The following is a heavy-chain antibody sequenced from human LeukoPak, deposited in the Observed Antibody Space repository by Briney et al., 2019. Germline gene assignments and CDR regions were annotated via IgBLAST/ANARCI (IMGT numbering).Heavy chain of an antibody. J-gene: IGHJ4*02. CDR2: IHPSGML. CDR3: SRGLDSRKLGY. D-gene: IGHD3-22*01. CDR1: GASFNSDDQY. Sequence: KTSETLSLTCTVSGASFNSDDQYWNWIRQSPGKGLEWIGSIHPSGMLYNNPSLESRVTMSRDTSKNQFSLNLNSVTAADAAVYFCSRGLDSRKLGYWGQGILVTVPS. V-gene: IGHV4-31*03.